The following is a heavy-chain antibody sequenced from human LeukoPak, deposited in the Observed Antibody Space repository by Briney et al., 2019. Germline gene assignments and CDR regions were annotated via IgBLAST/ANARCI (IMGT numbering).Heavy chain of an antibody. Sequence: GGSLRLSCAASGFTFSTYYMSWVRQAPGTGLEWVANIKQDGSEKYYVDSVKGRFTISRDNAKNSLYLQMNSLRAEDTAVYYCARVRRWELLPHYYYMDVWGKGTPVTISS. CDR1: GFTFSTYY. CDR3: ARVRRWELLPHYYYMDV. D-gene: IGHD1-26*01. J-gene: IGHJ6*03. V-gene: IGHV3-7*01. CDR2: IKQDGSEK.